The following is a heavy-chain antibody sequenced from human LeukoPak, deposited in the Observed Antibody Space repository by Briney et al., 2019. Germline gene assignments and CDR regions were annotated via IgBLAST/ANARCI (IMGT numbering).Heavy chain of an antibody. J-gene: IGHJ4*02. V-gene: IGHV4-4*07. CDR2: IYSSGST. Sequence: NPSETLSLTCTVSGGSISNYYWSWIRQPAGKGLEWIGRIYSSGSTDYNPSLKSRVTMSVDTSKNQFSLNLRSVTAADTAVYYCARGPPPDFDCWGQGTLVTVSS. CDR1: GGSISNYY. CDR3: ARGPPPDFDC.